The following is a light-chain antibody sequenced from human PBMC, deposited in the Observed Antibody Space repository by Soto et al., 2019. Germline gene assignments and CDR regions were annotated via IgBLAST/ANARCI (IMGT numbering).Light chain of an antibody. Sequence: EVGMTKSPATLSVSPGERATFSCRASQSVSNNLAWYQQKPGQAPRLLIYGASTRATGIPARFSSSGSGTEFTLTISSLQSEDFAVYYCQQYHKWPPITFGQGTRLAIK. CDR3: QQYHKWPPIT. CDR2: GAS. V-gene: IGKV3-15*01. J-gene: IGKJ5*01. CDR1: QSVSNN.